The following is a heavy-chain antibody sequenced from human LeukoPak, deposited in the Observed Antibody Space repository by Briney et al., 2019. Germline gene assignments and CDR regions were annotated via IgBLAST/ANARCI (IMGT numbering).Heavy chain of an antibody. V-gene: IGHV3-23*01. D-gene: IGHD6-13*01. CDR2: ISGSGGST. CDR1: GFTFSSYA. J-gene: IGHJ4*02. CDR3: AKAVRGSSWPIYFDY. Sequence: GGSLRLSCAASGFTFSSYAMSWVRQAPGKGLGWVSAISGSGGSTYYADSVKGRFTISRDNSKNTLYLQMNSLRAEDTAVYYCAKAVRGSSWPIYFDYWGQGTLVTVSS.